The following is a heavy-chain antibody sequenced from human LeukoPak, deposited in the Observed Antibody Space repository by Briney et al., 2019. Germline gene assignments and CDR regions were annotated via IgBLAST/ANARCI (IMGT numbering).Heavy chain of an antibody. CDR3: ARDRLHYGEYEKTFDY. D-gene: IGHD4-17*01. Sequence: GGSLRLSCAASGFTFSSYSMNWVRQAPGKGLEWVSYISSSSSTIYYADSVKGRFTISRDNAKKSLYLQMNSLRAEDTAVYYCARDRLHYGEYEKTFDYWGQGTLVSVSS. J-gene: IGHJ4*02. V-gene: IGHV3-48*01. CDR1: GFTFSSYS. CDR2: ISSSSSTI.